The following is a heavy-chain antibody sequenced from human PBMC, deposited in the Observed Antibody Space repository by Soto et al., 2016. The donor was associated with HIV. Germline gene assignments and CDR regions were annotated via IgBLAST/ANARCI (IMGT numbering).Heavy chain of an antibody. J-gene: IGHJ4*02. V-gene: IGHV1-8*03. CDR2: MNPKNGDT. CDR3: ATGNILTGVDY. Sequence: QVQLVQSGAEVKKPGASVKVSCKASGYTFSGNDINWVRQATGQGLEWMGWMNPKNGDTGYAHKFQGRVTITRNTSISTAYMELSGLRSEDTAVYYCATGNILTGVDYWGQGTLVTVSS. D-gene: IGHD3-9*01. CDR1: GYTFSGND.